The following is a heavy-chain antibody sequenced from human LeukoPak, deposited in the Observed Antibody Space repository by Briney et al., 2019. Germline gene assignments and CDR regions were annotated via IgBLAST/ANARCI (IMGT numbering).Heavy chain of an antibody. CDR1: GGSISSYY. CDR2: IYYSGST. J-gene: IGHJ3*02. V-gene: IGHV4-59*01. CDR3: ARVVVVTATDAFDI. D-gene: IGHD2-21*02. Sequence: PSETLSLTCTVSGGSISSYYWSWIRQPPGKRLEWIGYIYYSGSTNYNPSLKSRVTISVDTSKNQFSLKLSSVTAADTAVYYCARVVVVTATDAFDIWGQGTMVTVSS.